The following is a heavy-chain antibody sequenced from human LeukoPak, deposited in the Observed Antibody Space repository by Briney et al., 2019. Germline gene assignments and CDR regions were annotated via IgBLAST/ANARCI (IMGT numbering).Heavy chain of an antibody. Sequence: SETLSLTCTVSSGSISTSNYYWGWVRQPPGKALEWIGNIFYSGSTCYSPSLKSRVTISLDTSKNQFSLKLSSVTAADTAVYYCAREFPEGRIDYWGQGTLVTVSS. J-gene: IGHJ4*02. V-gene: IGHV4-39*07. D-gene: IGHD2-15*01. CDR2: IFYSGST. CDR1: SGSISTSNYY. CDR3: AREFPEGRIDY.